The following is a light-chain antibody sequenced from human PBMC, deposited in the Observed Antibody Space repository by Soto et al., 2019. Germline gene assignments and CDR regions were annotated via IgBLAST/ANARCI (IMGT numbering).Light chain of an antibody. J-gene: IGKJ5*01. CDR2: GTS. CDR1: QSVSSS. CDR3: QQYNTCPIT. Sequence: ETVMTQSPDTLSLSPGERATLSCRASQSVSSSCSWYQQNPGQAPKLLIYGTSSSATGITARFSGSASGTEVTITISRLQYEDVAVYYCQQYNTCPITFGQGTRLEIK. V-gene: IGKV3-15*01.